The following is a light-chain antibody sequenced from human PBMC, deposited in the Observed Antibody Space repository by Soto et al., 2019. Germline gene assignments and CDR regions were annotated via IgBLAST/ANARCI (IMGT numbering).Light chain of an antibody. CDR2: DVS. CDR3: SSYTSSSTHYV. CDR1: SSDVGGYNY. J-gene: IGLJ1*01. V-gene: IGLV2-14*01. Sequence: QSALPQPASVSGSPGQSITISCTGTSSDVGGYNYVSWYQQHPGKAPKLMIYDVSNRPAGVSNRFSGSKSGNTASLTISGLQAEDEADYYCSSYTSSSTHYVFGTGTKLTVL.